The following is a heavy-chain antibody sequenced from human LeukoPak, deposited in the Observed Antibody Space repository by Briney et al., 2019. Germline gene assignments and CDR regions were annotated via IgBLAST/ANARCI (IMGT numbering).Heavy chain of an antibody. CDR1: GGTFSSYA. CDR2: IIPIFGTA. D-gene: IGHD4-17*01. J-gene: IGHJ5*02. CDR3: ARGFPTVTTYWFDP. V-gene: IGHV1-69*06. Sequence: SVKVPCKASGGTFSSYAISWVRQAPGQGLEWMGGIIPIFGTANYAQKFQGRVTITADKSTSTAYMELSSLRSEDKAVYYCARGFPTVTTYWFDPWGQGTLVTVSS.